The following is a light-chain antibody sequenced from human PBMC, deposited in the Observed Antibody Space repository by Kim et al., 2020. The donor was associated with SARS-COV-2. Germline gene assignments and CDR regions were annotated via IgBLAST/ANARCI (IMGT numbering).Light chain of an antibody. V-gene: IGKV3-11*01. J-gene: IGKJ2*01. Sequence: LLTQSPATLSLSPGERATLSCRASQSVSTYLAWYQQKPGQAPRLLLYDASKRATDIPARFSGSGSGTDFTLTISSLEPEDFAVYYCQERGNSFGPGTKLEI. CDR2: DAS. CDR1: QSVSTY. CDR3: QERGNS.